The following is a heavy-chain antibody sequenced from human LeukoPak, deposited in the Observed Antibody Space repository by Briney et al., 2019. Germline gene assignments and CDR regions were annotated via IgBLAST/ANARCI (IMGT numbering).Heavy chain of an antibody. CDR3: ARVQAEVGPGH. V-gene: IGHV4-34*01. J-gene: IGHJ4*02. CDR1: GGSFSGYY. Sequence: PSETLSLTCTVYGGSFSGYYWSWIRQPPGKGLEWIGEINHSGSTNYNPSLKSRVTISVDASKNQFSLKLGSVTAADTAMYYCARVQAEVGPGHWGQGTLVTVSS. CDR2: INHSGST. D-gene: IGHD1-26*01.